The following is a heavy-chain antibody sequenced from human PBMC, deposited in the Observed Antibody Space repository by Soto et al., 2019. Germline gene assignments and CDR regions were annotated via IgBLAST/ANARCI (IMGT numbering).Heavy chain of an antibody. V-gene: IGHV3-23*01. D-gene: IGHD5-12*01. CDR2: ISGSGGST. J-gene: IGHJ4*02. CDR3: AGQGGGYSGTYYFDY. CDR1: GFTFSSYA. Sequence: EVQLLESGGGLVQPGGSLRLSCAASGFTFSSYAMSWVRRAPGKGLEWVSAISGSGGSTYYADSVKGRFTISRDNSKNTLYLQMNSLRAEDTAVYYCAGQGGGYSGTYYFDYWGQGTLVTVSS.